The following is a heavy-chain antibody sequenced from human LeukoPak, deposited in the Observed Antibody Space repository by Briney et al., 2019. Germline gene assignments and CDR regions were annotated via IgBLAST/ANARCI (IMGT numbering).Heavy chain of an antibody. J-gene: IGHJ2*01. CDR3: AKERGTDYGDHWYFDL. CDR1: GFTFSSYV. CDR2: IWYDGSNK. V-gene: IGHV3-33*06. Sequence: GRSLRLSCAASGFTFSSYVMHWVRQAPGKGLEWVAVIWYDGSNKYYADSVKGRFTISRGNSKNTLYLQMNSLRAEDTAVYYCAKERGTDYGDHWYFDLWGRGTLVTVSS. D-gene: IGHD4-17*01.